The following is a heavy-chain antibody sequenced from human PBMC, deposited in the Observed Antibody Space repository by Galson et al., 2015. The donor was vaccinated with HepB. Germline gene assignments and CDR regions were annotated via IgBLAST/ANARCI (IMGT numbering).Heavy chain of an antibody. Sequence: LRLSCAASGFTFSSYGMHWVRQAPGKGLEWVAVISYDGSNKYYADSVKGRFTISRDNSKNTLYLQMNSLRAEDTAVYYCAKDGYSSGWYYFDYWGQGTLVTVSS. D-gene: IGHD6-19*01. CDR1: GFTFSSYG. CDR2: ISYDGSNK. V-gene: IGHV3-30*18. J-gene: IGHJ4*02. CDR3: AKDGYSSGWYYFDY.